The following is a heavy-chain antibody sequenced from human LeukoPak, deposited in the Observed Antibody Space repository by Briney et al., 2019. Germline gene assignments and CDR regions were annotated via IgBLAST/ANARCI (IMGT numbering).Heavy chain of an antibody. J-gene: IGHJ3*02. CDR1: GFTFRSYS. Sequence: GGSLRLSCVGSGFTFRSYSMNWVRQAPGKGPEWVSSISGSAWTIYDTDSVKGRFTTSRYNAKNSLYLQMNSLRPEDTAVYFCTRDIRLTTDRDAFDIWGRGTMVTVSS. CDR2: ISGSAWTI. D-gene: IGHD1-14*01. CDR3: TRDIRLTTDRDAFDI. V-gene: IGHV3-21*04.